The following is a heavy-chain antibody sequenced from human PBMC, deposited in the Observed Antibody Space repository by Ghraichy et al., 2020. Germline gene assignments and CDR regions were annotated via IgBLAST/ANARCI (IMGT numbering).Heavy chain of an antibody. CDR2: IYISGNT. Sequence: ESLNISCTVSGGSISSYHWSWIRQPAGKGLEWIGRIYISGNTNYNPSLKSRVTMSVDTSKKQFSLRLSSVTAADTAVYFCARETAVGPGTFFDYWGPGALVTVSS. CDR3: ARETAVGPGTFFDY. V-gene: IGHV4-4*07. D-gene: IGHD6-13*01. CDR1: GGSISSYH. J-gene: IGHJ4*02.